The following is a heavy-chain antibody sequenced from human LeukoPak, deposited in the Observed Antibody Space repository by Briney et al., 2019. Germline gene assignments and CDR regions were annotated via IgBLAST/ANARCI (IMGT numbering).Heavy chain of an antibody. CDR1: GFNFSSYG. V-gene: IGHV3-33*06. Sequence: GGSLRLSCAASGFNFSSYGMHWLPQAPGKGLEAVAVISYDGSNKYYADSVKGRFTISRDNSKNTLYLQMNSLRAEDTAVYYCAKDSSVRWSGSYVDYWGQGTLVTVSS. CDR2: ISYDGSNK. J-gene: IGHJ4*02. D-gene: IGHD1-26*01. CDR3: AKDSSVRWSGSYVDY.